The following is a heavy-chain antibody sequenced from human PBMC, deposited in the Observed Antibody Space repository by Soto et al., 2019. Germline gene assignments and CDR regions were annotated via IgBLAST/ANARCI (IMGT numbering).Heavy chain of an antibody. J-gene: IGHJ4*02. CDR2: IRGHNGNK. Sequence: QVQLVQSGAEVKKPGASVKVSCKASGYTFTTYGISWVRQAPGQGLEWMGWIRGHNGNKKYAQTLQVRVTMTTDTSTSTAYLARRSLRSDDTAVYYCARSEYQLLLNWGQGTLVTVSS. V-gene: IGHV1-18*01. CDR3: ARSEYQLLLN. D-gene: IGHD2-2*01. CDR1: GYTFTTYG.